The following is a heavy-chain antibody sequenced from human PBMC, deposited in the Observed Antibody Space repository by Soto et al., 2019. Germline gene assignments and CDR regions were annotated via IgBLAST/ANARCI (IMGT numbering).Heavy chain of an antibody. CDR3: ARDRRNYGMDV. CDR1: GGSISSGGYY. Sequence: SETLSLTCTVSGGSISSGGYYWSWIRQHPGKGLEWIGYIYYSGSTYYNPSLKSRVTISVDTSKNRFSLKLSSVTAADTAVYYCARDRRNYGMDVWGQGTTVTVSS. J-gene: IGHJ6*02. CDR2: IYYSGST. V-gene: IGHV4-31*03.